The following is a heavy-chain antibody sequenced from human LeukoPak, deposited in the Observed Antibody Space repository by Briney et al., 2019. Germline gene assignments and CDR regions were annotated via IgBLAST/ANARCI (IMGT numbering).Heavy chain of an antibody. CDR1: GFNFSRYG. CDR2: ISYVGSNK. CDR3: AKDPRAAKGYFSGGSCYPRALRYFQH. V-gene: IGHV3-30*18. D-gene: IGHD2-15*01. Sequence: PGGSLRLSCSASGFNFSRYGMHWVRQAPAKGLDWVAVISYVGSNKYYADSVKDRFTISRGNPKNTLYLQMNSLRAEATAVYDCAKDPRAAKGYFSGGSCYPRALRYFQHWGQGTLVTVSS. J-gene: IGHJ1*01.